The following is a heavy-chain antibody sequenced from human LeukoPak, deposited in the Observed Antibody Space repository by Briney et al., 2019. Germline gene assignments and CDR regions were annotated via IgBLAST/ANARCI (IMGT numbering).Heavy chain of an antibody. CDR3: ELPVPYFDY. CDR2: IYTTGST. J-gene: IGHJ4*02. Sequence: SETLSLTCTVSGGSISSGSYYWSWIRQPAGKGLDWIGRIYTTGSTNYNPSLKSRVTISVDTSKNQFLLKLRSPHLGSYGYGPWELPVPYFDYWGQGTLVTVSS. CDR1: GGSISSGSYY. V-gene: IGHV4-61*02. D-gene: IGHD3-16*01.